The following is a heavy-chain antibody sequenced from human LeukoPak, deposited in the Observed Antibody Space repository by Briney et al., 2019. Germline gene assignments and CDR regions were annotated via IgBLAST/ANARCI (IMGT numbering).Heavy chain of an antibody. CDR3: ARTNYYDSSGYYSRWFDP. V-gene: IGHV4-34*01. CDR2: INHSGST. CDR1: GGSFSGYY. Sequence: PSETLSLTCAVYGGSFSGYYWSWIRQPPGKGLEWIGEINHSGSTNYNPSLKSRVTISVDTSKNQFSQKLTSVSAADTAVYYCARTNYYDSSGYYSRWFDPWGQGTLVTVSS. D-gene: IGHD3-22*01. J-gene: IGHJ5*02.